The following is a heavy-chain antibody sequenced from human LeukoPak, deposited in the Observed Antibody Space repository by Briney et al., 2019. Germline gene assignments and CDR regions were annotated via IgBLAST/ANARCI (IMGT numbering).Heavy chain of an antibody. V-gene: IGHV1-18*01. CDR2: ISAYNGNT. CDR3: ARGNGQWLSEY. J-gene: IGHJ4*02. D-gene: IGHD5-24*01. Sequence: ASVKVSCKASGYTFASCGIIWVRQAPGQGLEWMGWISAYNGNTNYAQKMLGRVTMTTDTTTSTAYMELRSLTSDDTAVYYCARGNGQWLSEYWGQGTLLIVSS. CDR1: GYTFASCG.